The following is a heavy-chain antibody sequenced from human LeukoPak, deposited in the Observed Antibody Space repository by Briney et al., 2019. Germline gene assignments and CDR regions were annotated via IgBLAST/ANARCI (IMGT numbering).Heavy chain of an antibody. J-gene: IGHJ5*02. CDR3: ARSVEMAAPINWFDP. D-gene: IGHD5-24*01. CDR2: IYPGDSDT. CDR1: GYSFTSYW. Sequence: GESLKISCKGSGYSFTSYWIGWVRQMPGKGLEWMGIIYPGDSDTRYSPSFQGQVTISADKSISTAYLQWSSLKASDTAMYYCARSVEMAAPINWFDPRGQGTLVTVSS. V-gene: IGHV5-51*01.